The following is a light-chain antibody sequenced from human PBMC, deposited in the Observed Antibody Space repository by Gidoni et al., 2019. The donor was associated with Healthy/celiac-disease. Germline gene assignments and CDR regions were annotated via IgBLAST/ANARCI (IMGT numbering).Light chain of an antibody. J-gene: IGKJ2*01. Sequence: DIQLTHSPSTLSASVGDRVTIPCRASQRISSWLAWYQQKPGKAPKLLIYKASSLESGVPSRFSGSGSGTEFTLTISSLQPDDFATYYCQQYNSYSPGYTFGQGTKLEIK. CDR2: KAS. CDR1: QRISSW. CDR3: QQYNSYSPGYT. V-gene: IGKV1-5*03.